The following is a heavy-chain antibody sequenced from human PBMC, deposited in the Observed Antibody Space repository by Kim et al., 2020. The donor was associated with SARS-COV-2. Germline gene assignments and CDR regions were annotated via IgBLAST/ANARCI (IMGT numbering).Heavy chain of an antibody. V-gene: IGHV3-15*01. Sequence: GGSLRLSCAASGFTFSNAWMSWVRQAPGKGLEWVGRIKSKTDGGTTDYAAPVKGSFTSSRDDSKNTLYLQKNSLKTGDTAVYYCTTDSGFYCSNGVCRFFFFDFWGQGTLVTVSS. D-gene: IGHD2-8*01. J-gene: IGHJ4*02. CDR2: IKSKTDGGTT. CDR3: TTDSGFYCSNGVCRFFFFDF. CDR1: GFTFSNAW.